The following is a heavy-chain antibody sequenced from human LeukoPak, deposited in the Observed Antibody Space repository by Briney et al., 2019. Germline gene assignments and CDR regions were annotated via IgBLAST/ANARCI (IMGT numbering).Heavy chain of an antibody. CDR3: AKDRGAWELLQYYFDY. CDR1: RFTFSSYG. Sequence: GGPLRLSCAASRFTFSSYGMHGVPQAPGKALEGVAVISYDGSNKYDADSVKGRFTISRDNSKNTLYLQMNSLRAEDTAVYYCAKDRGAWELLQYYFDYWGQGSLVTVSS. J-gene: IGHJ4*02. V-gene: IGHV3-30*18. D-gene: IGHD1-26*01. CDR2: ISYDGSNK.